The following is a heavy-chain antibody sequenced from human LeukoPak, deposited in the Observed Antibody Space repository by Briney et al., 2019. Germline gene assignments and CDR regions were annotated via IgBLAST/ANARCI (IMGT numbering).Heavy chain of an antibody. CDR3: ARGVGGYYYDSSGYSY. CDR1: GFTFSSYW. V-gene: IGHV3-74*01. Sequence: GGSLGLSCAASGFTFSSYWMHWVRQAPGKGLVWVSRINSDGSSTSYADSVKGRFTISRDNAKNTLYLQMNSLRAEDTAVYYCARGVGGYYYDSSGYSYWGQGTLVTVSS. J-gene: IGHJ4*02. CDR2: INSDGSST. D-gene: IGHD3-22*01.